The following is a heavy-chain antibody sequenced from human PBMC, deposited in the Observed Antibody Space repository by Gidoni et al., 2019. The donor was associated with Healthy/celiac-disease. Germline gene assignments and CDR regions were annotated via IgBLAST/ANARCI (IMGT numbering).Heavy chain of an antibody. D-gene: IGHD3-16*01. V-gene: IGHV5-51*01. J-gene: IGHJ3*02. CDR3: ARLRGDFLGGVTNHDAFDI. CDR1: GYRFTSYW. Sequence: EVQLVQSGAEVKKPGAPLKISCKGSGYRFTSYWIGWVRQMPGKGLEWMGINYPGDSDTRYSPAFQGQVTISADKSISTAYLQWSSLKASDTAMYYCARLRGDFLGGVTNHDAFDIWGQGTMVTVSS. CDR2: NYPGDSDT.